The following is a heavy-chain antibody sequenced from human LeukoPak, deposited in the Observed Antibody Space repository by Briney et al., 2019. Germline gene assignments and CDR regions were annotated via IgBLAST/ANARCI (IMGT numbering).Heavy chain of an antibody. CDR1: GYTFTSYG. V-gene: IGHV1-18*01. J-gene: IGHJ6*03. CDR3: ARELEGSWTGQADYYYYYMDV. D-gene: IGHD6-13*01. CDR2: ISAYNGNT. Sequence: ASVKVSCKASGYTFTSYGISWVRQAPGQGLEWMGWISAYNGNTNYAQKLQGRVTMTTDTSTSTAYMELRSLRSDDTAVYYCARELEGSWTGQADYYYYYMDVWGKGTTVTVSS.